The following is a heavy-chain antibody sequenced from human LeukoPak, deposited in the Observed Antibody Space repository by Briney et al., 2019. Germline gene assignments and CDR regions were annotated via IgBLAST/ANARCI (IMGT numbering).Heavy chain of an antibody. V-gene: IGHV4-34*01. D-gene: IGHD4-17*01. J-gene: IGHJ4*02. CDR2: INDSGRT. CDR3: ARMSPRLRRLTMTTTKGFDY. Sequence: SETLSLTCAAYGGSFSVYYWSWIRQPPGKGLEWIGEINDSGRTNYNPSRKSRVTISVDTSKNQFSLKLSSVTAADTAVYYCARMSPRLRRLTMTTTKGFDYWGQGTLVTVSS. CDR1: GGSFSVYY.